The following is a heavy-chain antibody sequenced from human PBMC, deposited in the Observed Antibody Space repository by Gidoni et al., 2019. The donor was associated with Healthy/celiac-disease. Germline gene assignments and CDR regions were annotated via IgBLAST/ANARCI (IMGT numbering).Heavy chain of an antibody. CDR1: GGSFSGHY. CDR3: ARGWWGKYFDY. V-gene: IGHV4-34*01. Sequence: QVQLLQWGAGLLTPSETLSLPCAVYGGSFSGHYLSWIRQPPGKGLEWIGEINHSGSTNFNPSLKSRVTISVDTAKNQFSLKLSSVTAADTAVYYCARGWWGKYFDYWGQGTLVTVSS. CDR2: INHSGST. D-gene: IGHD2-8*02. J-gene: IGHJ4*02.